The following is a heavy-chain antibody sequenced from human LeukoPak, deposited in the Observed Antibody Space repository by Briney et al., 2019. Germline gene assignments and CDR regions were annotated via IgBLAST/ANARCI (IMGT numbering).Heavy chain of an antibody. V-gene: IGHV4-39*07. CDR2: IYYSGNT. CDR3: ARVGYDILTGYYKLNAFDI. Sequence: SETLSLTCTVSGGSISSSSYYWGWIRQPPGKGLEWIGSIYYSGNTDYSPSLKSRVTISVDTSKKQFSLKLRSVTAADTAVYYCARVGYDILTGYYKLNAFDIWGQGTMVTVSS. CDR1: GGSISSSSYY. D-gene: IGHD3-9*01. J-gene: IGHJ3*02.